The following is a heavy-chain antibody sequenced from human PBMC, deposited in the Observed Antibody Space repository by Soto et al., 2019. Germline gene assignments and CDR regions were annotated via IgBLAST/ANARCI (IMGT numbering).Heavy chain of an antibody. D-gene: IGHD3-22*01. J-gene: IGHJ4*02. CDR3: ARAPARYYYDSSGYYYGDYFEY. Sequence: QLQLQESGSGLVKPSQTLSLTCAVSGDSISSGGYSWSWIRQPPGKGLEWIGYIYHSGSTYYNPSLKSRVTFSVDRSKNQFSLNLSSVTAADTAVYYCARAPARYYYDSSGYYYGDYFEYWGQGTLVTVSS. V-gene: IGHV4-30-2*01. CDR2: IYHSGST. CDR1: GDSISSGGYS.